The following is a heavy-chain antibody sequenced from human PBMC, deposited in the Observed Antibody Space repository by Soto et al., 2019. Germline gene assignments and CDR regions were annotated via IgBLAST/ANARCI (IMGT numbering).Heavy chain of an antibody. CDR3: ASLTGEYIVARQGGWFDP. D-gene: IGHD5-12*01. V-gene: IGHV1-69*02. Sequence: ASVKVSCKASGGTFSSYTISWVRQAPGQGLEWMGRIIPILGIANYAQKFQGRVTITADKSTSTAYMELSSLRSEDTAVYYCASLTGEYIVARQGGWFDPWGQGTLVTVSS. CDR1: GGTFSSYT. J-gene: IGHJ5*02. CDR2: IIPILGIA.